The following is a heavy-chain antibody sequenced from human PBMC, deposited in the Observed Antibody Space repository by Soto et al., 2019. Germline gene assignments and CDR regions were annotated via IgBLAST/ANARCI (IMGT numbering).Heavy chain of an antibody. D-gene: IGHD3-16*01. J-gene: IGHJ4*02. V-gene: IGHV3-23*01. Sequence: EVQLLESGGDLVQPGGSLRISCAASGFTFSNYDMNWVRQAPGKGLEWVSLISGSGDGTYYADSVKGRFTISRDNSKSMVYLQMNSLRAEDTAVYYCAKDGRIITTPGMWGFDSWGQGTLVTVSS. CDR3: AKDGRIITTPGMWGFDS. CDR1: GFTFSNYD. CDR2: ISGSGDGT.